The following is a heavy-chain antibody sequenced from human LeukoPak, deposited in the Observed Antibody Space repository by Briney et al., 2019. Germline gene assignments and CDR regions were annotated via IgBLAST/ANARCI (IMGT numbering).Heavy chain of an antibody. CDR1: GFTFSSYS. J-gene: IGHJ6*03. Sequence: GGSLRLSCAASGFTFSSYSMNWVRQAPGKGLEWVSSISSNSSYIYYADSVKGRFTISRDNAKNSLYLQMNSLRAEDIALYYCAKAYSSSWDYYYYYYMDVWGKGTTVTVSS. D-gene: IGHD6-13*01. CDR2: ISSNSSYI. V-gene: IGHV3-21*04. CDR3: AKAYSSSWDYYYYYYMDV.